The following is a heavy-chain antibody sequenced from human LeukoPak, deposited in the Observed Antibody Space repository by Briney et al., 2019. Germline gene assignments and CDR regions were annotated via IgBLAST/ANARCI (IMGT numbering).Heavy chain of an antibody. CDR2: ISSSGSTI. Sequence: GGSLRLSCAASGFTFSDFYMTWIRQAPGKGLEWISYISSSGSTIYYADSVKGRFTISRDNGKNSLYLQMNSLRAEDTAVYFCARGSDMYHHSSGSFEYWGQGTLVTVSP. D-gene: IGHD3-22*01. V-gene: IGHV3-11*01. CDR1: GFTFSDFY. CDR3: ARGSDMYHHSSGSFEY. J-gene: IGHJ4*02.